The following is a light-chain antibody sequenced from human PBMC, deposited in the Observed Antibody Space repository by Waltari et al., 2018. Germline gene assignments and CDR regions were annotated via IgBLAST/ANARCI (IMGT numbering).Light chain of an antibody. V-gene: IGLV1-47*01. CDR3: ASWDDSLRGWV. Sequence: SVLPPPPSASGTPGPGVILPCFGSSSHLGRNLLYWYQQLPGTTPKLVIYENNQRPSGVPDRFSGSKSGTSASLAISGLRSEDEADYYCASWDDSLRGWVFGGGTKLTVL. CDR1: SSHLGRNL. CDR2: ENN. J-gene: IGLJ3*02.